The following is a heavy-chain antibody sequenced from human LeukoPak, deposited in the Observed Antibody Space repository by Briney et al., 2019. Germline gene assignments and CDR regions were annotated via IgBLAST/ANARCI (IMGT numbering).Heavy chain of an antibody. V-gene: IGHV1-8*02. J-gene: IGHJ3*02. CDR3: ATHYDSI. CDR2: MNPNSGNT. Sequence: ASVKVSCKASGYTFTSYGISWVRQAPGQGLEWMGWMNPNSGNTGYAQKFQGRVTMTRNTSISTAYMELSSLRSEDTAVYYCATHYDSIWGQGTMVTVSS. D-gene: IGHD3-22*01. CDR1: GYTFTSYG.